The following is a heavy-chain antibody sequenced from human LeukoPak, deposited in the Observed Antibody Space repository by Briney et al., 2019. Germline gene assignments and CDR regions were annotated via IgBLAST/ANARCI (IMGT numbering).Heavy chain of an antibody. Sequence: SETLSLTCTVSGGSISSGGYYWSWVRQHPGKGLEWIGYIYYSGSTYYNPSLKSRVTISVDTSKNQLSLKLSSVTAADTAVYYCARHTTNWGFGYWGQGTLVTVSS. CDR1: GGSISSGGYY. D-gene: IGHD7-27*01. J-gene: IGHJ4*02. CDR2: IYYSGST. V-gene: IGHV4-31*03. CDR3: ARHTTNWGFGY.